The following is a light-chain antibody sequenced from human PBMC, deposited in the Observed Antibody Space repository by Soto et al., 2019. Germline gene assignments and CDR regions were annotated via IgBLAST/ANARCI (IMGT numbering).Light chain of an antibody. V-gene: IGKV1-39*01. CDR1: QNIDNY. Sequence: DIQLTQSPSSLSASLGDRVTISCRASQNIDNYLHWYQQKSGKAPEALIYAASSLRDGVSSRFSGSGYGTEFTLTINTLHPEDFATYYCQQSSSSPPITFGQGTRLDI. CDR3: QQSSSSPPIT. J-gene: IGKJ5*01. CDR2: AAS.